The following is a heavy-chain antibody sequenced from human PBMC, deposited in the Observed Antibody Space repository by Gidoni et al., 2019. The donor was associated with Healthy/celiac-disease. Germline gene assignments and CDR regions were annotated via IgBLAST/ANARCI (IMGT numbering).Heavy chain of an antibody. CDR1: GFTFSSYG. D-gene: IGHD2-15*01. V-gene: IGHV3-33*01. J-gene: IGHJ4*02. CDR3: AREGQPLLRYFDY. CDR2: IWYDGSNK. Sequence: QVQLVESGGGVVQPGRSLRLSCAASGFTFSSYGMHWVRQAPGKGLEWVAVIWYDGSNKYYADSVKGRFTISRDNSKNTLYLQMNSLRAEDTAVYYCAREGQPLLRYFDYWGQGTLVTVSS.